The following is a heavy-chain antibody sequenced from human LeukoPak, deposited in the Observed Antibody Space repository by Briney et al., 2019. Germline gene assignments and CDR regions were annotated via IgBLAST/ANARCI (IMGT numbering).Heavy chain of an antibody. CDR3: ARDSGRKPLSLDY. V-gene: IGHV3-64*01. Sequence: GGSLRLSCAASGFTFSSYAMHWVRQAPGKGLEYVSAISSNGGSTYYANSVKGRFTISRDNSKNALYLQMGSLRAEDIAVYYCARDSGRKPLSLDYWGQGTLVTVSS. J-gene: IGHJ4*02. CDR2: ISSNGGST. CDR1: GFTFSSYA. D-gene: IGHD6-25*01.